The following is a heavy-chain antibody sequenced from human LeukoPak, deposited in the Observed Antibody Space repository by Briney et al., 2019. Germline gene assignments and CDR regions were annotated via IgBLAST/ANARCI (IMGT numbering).Heavy chain of an antibody. V-gene: IGHV4-59*01. D-gene: IGHD1-1*01. J-gene: IGHJ5*02. CDR1: GDSTSSDY. CDR2: ISYSGLT. CDR3: ARGSWNDAGWFDP. Sequence: SETLSLTCIVSGDSTSSDYWSWIRQPPGKGLEWIGYISYSGLTNSNPSLKSRVTISVDTSKNQFSLKLSSVTAADTAVYYCARGSWNDAGWFDPWGQGTLVTVSS.